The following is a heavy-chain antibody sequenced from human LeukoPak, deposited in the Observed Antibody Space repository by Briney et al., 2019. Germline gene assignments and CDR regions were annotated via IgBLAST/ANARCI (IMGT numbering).Heavy chain of an antibody. Sequence: SVKVSCKASGGTFSSYAISWVRQAPGQGLEWMGRIIPILGIANYAQKFQGRVTITADKSTSTAYMELSSLRSEDTAVYYCASDYYDSSGYFHWGQGTLVTVSS. CDR1: GGTFSSYA. D-gene: IGHD3-22*01. J-gene: IGHJ4*02. CDR3: ASDYYDSSGYFH. CDR2: IIPILGIA. V-gene: IGHV1-69*04.